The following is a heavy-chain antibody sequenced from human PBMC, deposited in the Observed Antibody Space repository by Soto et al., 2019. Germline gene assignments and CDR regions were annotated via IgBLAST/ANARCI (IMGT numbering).Heavy chain of an antibody. CDR3: ARGDSDRWYRYFDY. D-gene: IGHD6-13*01. Sequence: SLTCTVSGGSISSGGYYWSWIRQHPGKGLEWIGYISYSGNTYYNPSLKSRVALSLATSKTHFSLRVSSVTAADTAVYFCARGDSDRWYRYFDYCGPGTLVT. CDR2: ISYSGNT. V-gene: IGHV4-31*03. CDR1: GGSISSGGYY. J-gene: IGHJ4*02.